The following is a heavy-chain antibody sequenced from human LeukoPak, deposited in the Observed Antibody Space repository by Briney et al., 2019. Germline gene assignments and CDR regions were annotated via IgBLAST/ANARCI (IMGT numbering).Heavy chain of an antibody. CDR1: GFTFSSYS. CDR3: ARDNGHRRLEAAGLGY. D-gene: IGHD6-13*01. J-gene: IGHJ4*02. V-gene: IGHV3-48*01. CDR2: ISGSSNNI. Sequence: PGGSLRLSCAASGFTFSSYSMNWVRQAPGKGLEWVSYISGSSNNIYYADSVKGRFTISRDNAKNSLYLQMNSLRAEDTAVYYCARDNGHRRLEAAGLGYWGQGTLVTVSS.